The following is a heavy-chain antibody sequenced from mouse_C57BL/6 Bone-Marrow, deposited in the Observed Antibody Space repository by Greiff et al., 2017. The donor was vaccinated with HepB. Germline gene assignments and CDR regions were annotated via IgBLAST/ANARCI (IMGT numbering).Heavy chain of an antibody. CDR1: GFTFSSYG. Sequence: EVNVVESGGDLVKPGGSLKLSCAASGFTFSSYGMSWVRQTPDKRLEWVATISSGGSYTYYPDSVKGRFTISRDNAKNTLYLQMSSLKSEDTAMYYCARLRYDYDVAYWGQGTLVTVSA. V-gene: IGHV5-6*01. J-gene: IGHJ3*01. CDR3: ARLRYDYDVAY. CDR2: ISSGGSYT. D-gene: IGHD2-4*01.